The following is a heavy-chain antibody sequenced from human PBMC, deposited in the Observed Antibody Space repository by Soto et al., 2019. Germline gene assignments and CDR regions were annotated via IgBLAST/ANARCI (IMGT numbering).Heavy chain of an antibody. CDR1: GFTFDDYD. CDR2: ISWNSGSI. V-gene: IGHV3-9*01. Sequence: VQLVESGGGLVQPGRSLRLSCAASGFTFDDYDMHWVRQAPGKGLEWVSGISWNSGSIGYADSVKGRFTISRDNAKNFLYLKMKRLKAEDTVLYYCAKDMVPSAIRGEVAFDIWGQGTMVTDSS. D-gene: IGHD2-2*01. CDR3: AKDMVPSAIRGEVAFDI. J-gene: IGHJ3*02.